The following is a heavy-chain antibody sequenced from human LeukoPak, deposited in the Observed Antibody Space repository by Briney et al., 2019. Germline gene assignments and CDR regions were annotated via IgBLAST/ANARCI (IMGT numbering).Heavy chain of an antibody. CDR3: ARQIVGTSWNYYYSYIDV. CDR1: GGSISSSLYH. D-gene: IGHD1-1*01. CDR2: VSHSGNT. Sequence: SETLSLTCSVSGGSISSSLYHWGWLRQPPGKGLEWIGNVSHSGNTYSSPSLQSRVAFSVDTSKNQFSLKLTSVTATDTAVYYCARQIVGTSWNYYYSYIDVWGRGTSVSVSS. J-gene: IGHJ6*03. V-gene: IGHV4-39*01.